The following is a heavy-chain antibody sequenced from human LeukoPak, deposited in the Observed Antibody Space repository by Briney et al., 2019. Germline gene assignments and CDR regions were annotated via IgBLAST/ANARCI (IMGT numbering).Heavy chain of an antibody. J-gene: IGHJ4*02. CDR3: VQEGHDRMGYYGH. Sequence: ASVKVSCKASGDTFNTYGVSWVRPAPGQGLEWMAWISAYVDNTYYAEKFQGRLTVTKDTSTKTVYMELRSLRSDDTAVYYCVQEGHDRMGYYGHWGQGALVTVSS. CDR2: ISAYVDNT. CDR1: GDTFNTYG. D-gene: IGHD3-22*01. V-gene: IGHV1-18*01.